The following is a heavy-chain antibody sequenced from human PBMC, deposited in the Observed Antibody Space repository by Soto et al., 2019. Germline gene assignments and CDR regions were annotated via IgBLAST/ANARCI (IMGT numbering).Heavy chain of an antibody. CDR3: VSQRTTVINQAYFDY. CDR1: GGSVTNSSYY. Sequence: SETLSLTCTVSGGSVTNSSYYWGWIRQSPGKGLEWIGSVYYRGRSYSKSSVKSRVTISVDTSKNQFSLNLNSVTASDTAVYFCVSQRTTVINQAYFDYWGPGALVTV. D-gene: IGHD4-4*01. J-gene: IGHJ4*03. V-gene: IGHV4-39*01. CDR2: VYYRGRS.